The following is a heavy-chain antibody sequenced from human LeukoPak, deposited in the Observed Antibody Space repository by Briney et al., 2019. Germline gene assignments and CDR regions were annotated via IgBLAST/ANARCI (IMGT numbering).Heavy chain of an antibody. CDR2: IYPGDSDT. D-gene: IGHD2-2*01. J-gene: IGHJ4*02. V-gene: IGHV5-51*01. Sequence: GEPLKISFRGSGYRFTTYWIGWGRQMPGKGLEGMGIIYPGDSDTRYSPSFQGQVTMSADKSINTAYLQWSSLKASDTAMYYCARRQGCSSTSCPPDYWGQGPRVTVSS. CDR3: ARRQGCSSTSCPPDY. CDR1: GYRFTTYW.